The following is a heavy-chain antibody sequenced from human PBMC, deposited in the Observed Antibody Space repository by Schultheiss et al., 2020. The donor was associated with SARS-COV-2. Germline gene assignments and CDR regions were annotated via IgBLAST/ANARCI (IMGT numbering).Heavy chain of an antibody. J-gene: IGHJ6*02. CDR2: IYYIGST. CDR1: GGSISSGDYY. Sequence: SETLSLTCTVSGGSISSGDYYWSWIRQPPGKGLEWIGYIYYIGSTNYNPSLKSRVTISVDTSKNQFSLKLSSVTAADTAVYYCARTRTVTTPYYYYGMDVWGQGTTVTVSS. D-gene: IGHD1-7*01. CDR3: ARTRTVTTPYYYYGMDV. V-gene: IGHV4-61*08.